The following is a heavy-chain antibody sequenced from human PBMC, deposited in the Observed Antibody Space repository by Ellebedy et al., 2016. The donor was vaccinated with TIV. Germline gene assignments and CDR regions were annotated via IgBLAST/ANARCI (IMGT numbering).Heavy chain of an antibody. CDR1: GFSYA. V-gene: IGHV3-23*01. CDR3: AKGRGGGSDSSAPRYYFDY. D-gene: IGHD3-22*01. Sequence: GESLKISCAASGFSYAMSWVRQAPGKGLEWVSTISNTGSRTYYADPVEGRFIISRDNSKKTLYLQLNSLRAEDTAVYYCAKGRGGGSDSSAPRYYFDYWGLGTLVTVSS. J-gene: IGHJ4*02. CDR2: ISNTGSRT.